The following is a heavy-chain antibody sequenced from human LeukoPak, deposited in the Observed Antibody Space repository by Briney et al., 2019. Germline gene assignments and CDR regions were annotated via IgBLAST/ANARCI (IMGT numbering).Heavy chain of an antibody. V-gene: IGHV3-53*04. Sequence: GGSLRLSCEASGFTFSGYAVSWVRQAPGKGLEWVSVIYSGGSTYYADSVKGRFTISRHNSKSTLYLQMNSLRAEDTAVYYCAALDPYGMDVWGQGTTVTVSS. D-gene: IGHD1-1*01. CDR2: IYSGGST. CDR3: AALDPYGMDV. J-gene: IGHJ6*02. CDR1: GFTFSGYA.